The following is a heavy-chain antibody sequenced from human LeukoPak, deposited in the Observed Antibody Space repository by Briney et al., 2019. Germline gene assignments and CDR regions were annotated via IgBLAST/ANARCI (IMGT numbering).Heavy chain of an antibody. Sequence: GGSLRLSCAASGFTFSSHWMSWVRQAPGKGLEWVANIKHDGSEKYYVDSVKGRFTVSRDNAKNSLYLQMNSLRAEDTAVYYCAGDGSGRPLYCWGQGTLVTVSS. J-gene: IGHJ4*02. CDR2: IKHDGSEK. CDR1: GFTFSSHW. V-gene: IGHV3-7*01. CDR3: AGDGSGRPLYC. D-gene: IGHD3-3*01.